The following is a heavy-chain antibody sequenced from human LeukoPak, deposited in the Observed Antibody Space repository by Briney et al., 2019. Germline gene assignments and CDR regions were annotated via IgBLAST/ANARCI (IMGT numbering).Heavy chain of an antibody. CDR3: AVTDYYGPFGWFDP. Sequence: PSETLSLTCTVSGGSISSYYWSWIRQPPGKGLEWIGYIYYSGSTNYNPSLKSRVTISVDTSKNQFSLKLSSVTAADTAVYYCAVTDYYGPFGWFDPWGQGTLVTVSS. J-gene: IGHJ5*02. CDR2: IYYSGST. V-gene: IGHV4-59*08. D-gene: IGHD3-10*01. CDR1: GGSISSYY.